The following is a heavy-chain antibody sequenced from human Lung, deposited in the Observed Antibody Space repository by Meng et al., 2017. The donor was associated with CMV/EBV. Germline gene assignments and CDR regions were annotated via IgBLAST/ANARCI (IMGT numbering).Heavy chain of an antibody. D-gene: IGHD5-18*01. V-gene: IGHV1-69*01. CDR1: GGNFRSYT. J-gene: IGHJ5*02. Sequence: SAMVSXKTAGGNFRSYTINWVRQDLGEGLEWMGGIIPIFGTATYEQKFQRRVTTTADEATSTAYMELSRLRSEYTALYYCARTPVGAMGQRGWFDPWDQGTXVTVSS. CDR3: ARTPVGAMGQRGWFDP. CDR2: IIPIFGTA.